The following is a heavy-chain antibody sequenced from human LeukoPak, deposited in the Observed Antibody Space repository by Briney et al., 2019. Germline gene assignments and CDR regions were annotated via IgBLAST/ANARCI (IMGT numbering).Heavy chain of an antibody. D-gene: IGHD3/OR15-3a*01. V-gene: IGHV4-34*01. Sequence: TSETLSLTCAVYGGSFSGYYWSWIRQPPGKGLEWIGEINHSGSTNYNPSLKSRVTISVDTSKNQISLRLTSVTVTDTAMYYCARQTGSGLFTLPGGQGTLVTVSS. CDR3: ARQTGSGLFTLP. CDR2: INHSGST. CDR1: GGSFSGYY. J-gene: IGHJ4*02.